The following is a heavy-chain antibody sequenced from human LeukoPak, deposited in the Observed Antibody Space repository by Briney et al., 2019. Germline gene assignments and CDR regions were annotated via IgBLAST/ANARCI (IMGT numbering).Heavy chain of an antibody. CDR1: GFTFSSYA. CDR3: ARVEWGYYYYMDV. Sequence: PGGSLRLSCAASGFTFSSYAMSWVRQAPGKGLEWVANIKQDGSEKYYVDSVKGRFTISRDNAKNSLYLQMNSLRAEDTAVYYCARVEWGYYYYMDVWGKGTTVTVSS. J-gene: IGHJ6*03. V-gene: IGHV3-7*01. CDR2: IKQDGSEK. D-gene: IGHD2-8*01.